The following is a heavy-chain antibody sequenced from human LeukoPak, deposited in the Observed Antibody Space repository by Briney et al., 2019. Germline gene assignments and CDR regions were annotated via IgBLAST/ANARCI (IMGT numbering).Heavy chain of an antibody. CDR1: GGTFSSYA. CDR3: ARVGAAATQYYFDY. V-gene: IGHV1-69*04. CDR2: IIPILGIA. D-gene: IGHD2-15*01. J-gene: IGHJ4*02. Sequence: ASVKVSCKASGGTFSSYAISWVRQAPGQGIEWMGRIIPILGIANYAQKFQGRVTITADKSTSTAYMELSSLRSEDTAVYYCARVGAAATQYYFDYWGQGTLVTVSS.